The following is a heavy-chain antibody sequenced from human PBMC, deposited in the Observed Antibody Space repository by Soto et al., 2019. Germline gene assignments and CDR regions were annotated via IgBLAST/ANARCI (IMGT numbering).Heavy chain of an antibody. CDR2: MNPNSGNT. Sequence: ASVKVSCKASGYTFTSYDINWVRQATGQGLEWMGWMNPNSGNTGYAQKFQGRVTMTRNTSISTAYMELSSLRSEDTAVYYCARRLSSGWYYWFDPWGQGTLVTVSS. CDR3: ARRLSSGWYYWFDP. D-gene: IGHD6-19*01. J-gene: IGHJ5*02. V-gene: IGHV1-8*01. CDR1: GYTFTSYD.